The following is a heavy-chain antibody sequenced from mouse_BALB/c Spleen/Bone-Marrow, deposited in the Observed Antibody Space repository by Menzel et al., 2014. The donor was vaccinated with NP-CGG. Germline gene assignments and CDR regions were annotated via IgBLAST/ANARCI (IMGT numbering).Heavy chain of an antibody. CDR1: GYAFTSYN. Sequence: EVKLVESGPELVKPGASVKVSCKASGYAFTSYNMYWVKQSHGKSLEWIGYIDPYNGGTSYNQKFKGKATLTVDKSSSTAYMRLNSLTSEDSAVYYCAREDNWYFDVWGAGTTVTVSS. CDR3: AREDNWYFDV. V-gene: IGHV1S135*01. CDR2: IDPYNGGT. J-gene: IGHJ1*01.